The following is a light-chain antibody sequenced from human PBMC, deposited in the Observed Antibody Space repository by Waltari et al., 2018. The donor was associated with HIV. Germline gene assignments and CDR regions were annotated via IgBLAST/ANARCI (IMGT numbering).Light chain of an antibody. CDR1: RSNTGAGYD. J-gene: IGLJ1*01. Sequence: QSVLTQPPSVSGAPGQRVTISCTGSRSNTGAGYDVHWFQQLPGTAPKLLIYGNTNRPSGVPDRFSGSKSGTSASLAITGLQAEDEADYYCQSYDSGLTAYVFGTGTKVTVL. V-gene: IGLV1-40*01. CDR2: GNT. CDR3: QSYDSGLTAYV.